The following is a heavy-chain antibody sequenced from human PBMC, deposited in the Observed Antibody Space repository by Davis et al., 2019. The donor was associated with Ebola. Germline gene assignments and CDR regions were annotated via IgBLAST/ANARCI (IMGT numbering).Heavy chain of an antibody. CDR1: GGSISSSSYY. Sequence: PSETLSLTCTVSGGSISSSSYYWGWIRQPPGKGLEWIGSIYYSGSTYYNPSLKSRVTISVDTSKNQFSLKLSSVTAADTAVYYCASRRAPHRDAFDIWGQGTMVTVSS. V-gene: IGHV4-39*07. CDR2: IYYSGST. CDR3: ASRRAPHRDAFDI. J-gene: IGHJ3*02.